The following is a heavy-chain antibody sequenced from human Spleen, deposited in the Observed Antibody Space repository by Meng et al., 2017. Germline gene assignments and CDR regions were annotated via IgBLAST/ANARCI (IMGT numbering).Heavy chain of an antibody. CDR1: GGSISTSSYY. D-gene: IGHD3-10*01. J-gene: IGHJ3*02. CDR2: IYYSGST. V-gene: IGHV4-39*07. CDR3: ARDLEGVTMVRGVMEGRAFYI. Sequence: SETLSLTCTVSGGSISTSSYYWDWIRQPPGKGLEWLGTIYYSGSTNYNPSLKSRVTISLDTSKNQFSLNLSSLTAADTAVYYCARDLEGVTMVRGVMEGRAFYIWGQGTMVTVSS.